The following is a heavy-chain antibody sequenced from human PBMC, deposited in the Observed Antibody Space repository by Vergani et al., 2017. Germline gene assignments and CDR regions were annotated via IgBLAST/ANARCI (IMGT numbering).Heavy chain of an antibody. CDR3: ARDRSSGWSFDWFDP. CDR2: ISAYNGNT. J-gene: IGHJ5*02. V-gene: IGHV1-18*01. CDR1: GYTFSTYG. Sequence: QVQLVQSGAEVKKPGASVKVSCKASGYTFSTYGISWVRQAPGQGLEWMGWISAYNGNTNYAQKLQGRVTMTTDTSTSTAYMELRSLRSDDTAVYYCARDRSSGWSFDWFDPWGQGTLVTVSS. D-gene: IGHD6-19*01.